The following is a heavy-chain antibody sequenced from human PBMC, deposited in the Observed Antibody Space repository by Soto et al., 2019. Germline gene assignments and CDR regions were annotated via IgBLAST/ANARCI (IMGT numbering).Heavy chain of an antibody. CDR2: IYYSGST. V-gene: IGHV4-30-4*01. CDR3: ARERPDGSRLDP. D-gene: IGHD6-13*01. J-gene: IGHJ5*02. CDR1: GGSISSGDYY. Sequence: QVQLQESGPGLVKPSQTLSLTCTVSGGSISSGDYYWSWIRQPPGKGREWIWYIYYSGSTYYNPSRKSRVTISVDTAKDQFSLKLSSVTAADTAVYYCARERPDGSRLDPWGQGTLVTVSS.